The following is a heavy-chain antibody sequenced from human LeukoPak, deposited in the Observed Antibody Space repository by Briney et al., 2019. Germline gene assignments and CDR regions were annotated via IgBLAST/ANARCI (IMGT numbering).Heavy chain of an antibody. CDR3: AKSNRITMRVDYYFDY. V-gene: IGHV3-23*01. Sequence: GGTLRLSCAASGFTFSTYAMSWVRQAPGKGLEWVSGISISGGSSYYADSVRGRFTISRDNSKNTLYLQMNTLRAEDTAVYYCAKSNRITMRVDYYFDYWGQGTLVTVSS. CDR2: ISISGGSS. J-gene: IGHJ4*02. CDR1: GFTFSTYA. D-gene: IGHD3-22*01.